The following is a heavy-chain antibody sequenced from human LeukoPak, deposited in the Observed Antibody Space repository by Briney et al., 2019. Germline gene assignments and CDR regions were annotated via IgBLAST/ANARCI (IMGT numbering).Heavy chain of an antibody. J-gene: IGHJ4*02. Sequence: SVKVSCKASGGTFSSYTISWVRQAPGQGLEGMGRIIPILGIANYAQKFQGRVTITADKSTSTAYMELSSLRSEDTAVYYCARELVPAAPYYFDYWGQGTLVTVSS. V-gene: IGHV1-69*04. CDR2: IIPILGIA. D-gene: IGHD2-2*01. CDR1: GGTFSSYT. CDR3: ARELVPAAPYYFDY.